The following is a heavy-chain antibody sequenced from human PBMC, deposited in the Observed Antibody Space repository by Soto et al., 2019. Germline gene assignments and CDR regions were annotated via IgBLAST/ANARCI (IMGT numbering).Heavy chain of an antibody. CDR3: ARDPPDYGDYVTSFDY. Sequence: QVQLVQSGAEVKKPGASVKVSCKASGYTFTSYGISWVRQAPGQGLEWMGWISAYNGNTNYAQKLQGRVTMTTDTSPSTAYMELRSLRSDDTAVYYCARDPPDYGDYVTSFDYWGQGTLVTVSS. CDR2: ISAYNGNT. D-gene: IGHD4-17*01. V-gene: IGHV1-18*01. CDR1: GYTFTSYG. J-gene: IGHJ4*02.